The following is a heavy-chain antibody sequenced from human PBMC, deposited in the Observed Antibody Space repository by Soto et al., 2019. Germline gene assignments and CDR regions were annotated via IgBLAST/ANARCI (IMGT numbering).Heavy chain of an antibody. Sequence: QLQLQESGPRLVKPSETLSLTCTVSGDSMSSSSYYWGWIRQPPGKGLEWIGTISYNGNTYSNPSLKSRVTISIDMSKNQFSLKLTSVTAADTAVYYCARPCKQNWAVAGMDVWGQGTTVTVSS. V-gene: IGHV4-39*01. CDR1: GDSMSSSSYY. D-gene: IGHD7-27*01. CDR2: ISYNGNT. CDR3: ARPCKQNWAVAGMDV. J-gene: IGHJ6*02.